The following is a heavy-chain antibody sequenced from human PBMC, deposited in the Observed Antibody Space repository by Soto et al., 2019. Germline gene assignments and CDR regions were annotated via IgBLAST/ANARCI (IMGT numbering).Heavy chain of an antibody. CDR1: GFTVSSNY. V-gene: IGHV3-66*01. D-gene: IGHD2-15*01. CDR2: IQSGGST. Sequence: GGSLRLSCAASGFTVSSNYMSWVRQAPGKGLEWVSVIQSGGSTFYADSVTGRFTISRDNSKNTLYLQMNSLRVEDTAMYYCSRDDVPCSGGGCYGVHMGVWGRGTTVTVSS. CDR3: SRDDVPCSGGGCYGVHMGV. J-gene: IGHJ6*03.